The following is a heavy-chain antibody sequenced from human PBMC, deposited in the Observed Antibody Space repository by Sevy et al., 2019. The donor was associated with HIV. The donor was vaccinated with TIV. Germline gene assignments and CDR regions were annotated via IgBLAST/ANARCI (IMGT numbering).Heavy chain of an antibody. D-gene: IGHD2-21*01. CDR3: ARAGGDCYSKNECWFVS. J-gene: IGHJ5*01. V-gene: IGHV3-48*01. CDR1: GFTFSAYS. Sequence: GGSLRLSCAASGFTFSAYSMNWVRQAPGKGLEWVSYISSSSGTIYHADSVKGQFTISRDNAKSSLYLQMNGLRAEDTAVYYCARAGGDCYSKNECWFVSWGQGTLVTVSS. CDR2: ISSSSGTI.